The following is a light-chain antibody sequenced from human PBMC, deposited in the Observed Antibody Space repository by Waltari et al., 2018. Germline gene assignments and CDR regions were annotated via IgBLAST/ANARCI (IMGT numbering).Light chain of an antibody. CDR3: AAWDDSLSGYVV. Sequence: QSVLTQPPSASGTPGQRVTISCSGSSSNIGSNYVYWYQQLPGTAPNLLLYRNNQRPSGVPDRFSGSKSGTSASLAISGLRSEDEADYYCAAWDDSLSGYVVFGGGTKLTVL. V-gene: IGLV1-47*01. CDR1: SSNIGSNY. J-gene: IGLJ2*01. CDR2: RNN.